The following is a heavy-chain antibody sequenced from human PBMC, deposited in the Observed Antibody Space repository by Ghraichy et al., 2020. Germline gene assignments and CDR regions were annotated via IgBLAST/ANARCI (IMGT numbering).Heavy chain of an antibody. J-gene: IGHJ6*02. CDR2: FGGSGGGT. V-gene: IGHV3-23*01. CDR1: GFTFSNSA. Sequence: GGSLRLSCAASGFTFSNSALNWVRQAPGKGLDWVSTFGGSGGGTWYADSVKGRFIISRDNSKNSLYLQMNSLRAEDAAVYYCVRGYFGMEVWGPGTTVTVSS. CDR3: VRGYFGMEV.